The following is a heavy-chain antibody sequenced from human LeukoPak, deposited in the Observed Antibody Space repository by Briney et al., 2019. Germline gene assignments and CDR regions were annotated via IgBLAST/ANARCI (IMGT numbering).Heavy chain of an antibody. V-gene: IGHV3-74*01. CDR1: GFTFSSYW. D-gene: IGHD4-17*01. Sequence: GGSLRLSCAASGFTFSSYWMHCVRQAPGKGLVWVSRINSDGSSTSYADSVKGRFTISRDNAKNTLYLQMNSLRAEDTAVFYCAREMTTVTGLDYWGQGTLVTVSS. J-gene: IGHJ4*02. CDR2: INSDGSST. CDR3: AREMTTVTGLDY.